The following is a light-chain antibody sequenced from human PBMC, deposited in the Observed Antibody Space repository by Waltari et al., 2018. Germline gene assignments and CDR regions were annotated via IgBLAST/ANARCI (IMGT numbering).Light chain of an antibody. J-gene: IGLJ3*02. V-gene: IGLV8-61*01. CDR2: KIS. CDR3: ALYMGSGIWV. Sequence: QTVVTQEPSLSVSPGGTVTLTCALSSGSVSTTSYATWYRQTPVQSPRTLVYKISTCSSGVPDRFSGSMLGNKAALTITGAQAEDECDYYCALYMGSGIWVFGGGTKLTVL. CDR1: SGSVSTTSY.